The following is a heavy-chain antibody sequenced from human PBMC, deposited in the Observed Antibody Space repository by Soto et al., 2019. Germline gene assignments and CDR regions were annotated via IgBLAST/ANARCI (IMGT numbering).Heavy chain of an antibody. V-gene: IGHV4-61*08. Sequence: SETLSLTCTVSGGSISSGGYYWSWIRQHPGKGLEWIGYIYYSGSTNYNPSLKSRVTISVNTSKNQFSLKLSSVTAADTAVYYCSRELNPPEPLYYWSQRTLV. CDR2: IYYSGST. J-gene: IGHJ4*02. CDR1: GGSISSGGYY. D-gene: IGHD2-2*01. CDR3: SRELNPPEPLYY.